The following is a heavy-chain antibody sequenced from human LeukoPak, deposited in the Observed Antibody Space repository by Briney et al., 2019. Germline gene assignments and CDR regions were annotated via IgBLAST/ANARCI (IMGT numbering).Heavy chain of an antibody. J-gene: IGHJ4*02. CDR1: GFIFTTFW. CDR3: ARDQGDPEMATEEGTAD. V-gene: IGHV3-74*01. D-gene: IGHD5-24*01. CDR2: INHDGSST. Sequence: VGSRRLSCATAGFIFTTFWMHWVCQAPPKWPLLVSRINHDGSSTNYADSVKGRFTISRDNAKNTVYLQMNSLRAEDTAVYYCARDQGDPEMATEEGTADWGQGTLVTVSS.